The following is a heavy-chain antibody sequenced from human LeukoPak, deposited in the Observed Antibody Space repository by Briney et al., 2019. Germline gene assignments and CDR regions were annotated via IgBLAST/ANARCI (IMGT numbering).Heavy chain of an antibody. CDR1: GFPFSSYV. D-gene: IGHD5-24*01. CDR2: IWHDGSNK. Sequence: PGRSLRPSCAASGFPFSSYVMHWVRQAPGKGLEWVAVIWHDGSNKYYGDSVKGRLTISRDNSKNTLYLQMNSLRAEDTAVYYCAKQRDGYNYYFDYWGQGTLVTVSS. CDR3: AKQRDGYNYYFDY. V-gene: IGHV3-33*06. J-gene: IGHJ4*02.